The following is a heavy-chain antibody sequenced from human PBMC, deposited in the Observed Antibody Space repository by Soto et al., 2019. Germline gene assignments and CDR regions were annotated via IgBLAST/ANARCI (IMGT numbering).Heavy chain of an antibody. CDR2: IIPIFGTA. CDR3: ARQGSIAVAGTATYYYYGMDA. Sequence: SVKVSCKASGGTFSSYAISWVRQAPGQGLEWMGGIIPIFGTANYAQKFQGRVTITADESTSTAYMELSSLRSEDTAVYYCARQGSIAVAGTATYYYYGMDAWGQGTTVTVSS. J-gene: IGHJ6*02. D-gene: IGHD6-19*01. V-gene: IGHV1-69*13. CDR1: GGTFSSYA.